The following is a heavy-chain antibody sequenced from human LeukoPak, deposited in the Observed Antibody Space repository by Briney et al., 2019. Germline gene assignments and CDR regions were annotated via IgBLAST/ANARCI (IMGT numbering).Heavy chain of an antibody. V-gene: IGHV4-59*01. CDR2: IYYSGST. Sequence: PSETLSLTCTVSGGSISSYYWSWIRQPPGKGLEWIGYIYYSGSTNYNPSLKSRVTISVDTSKNQFSLKLSSVTAADTAVYYCARATYYYDSSGYWADAFDIWGQGTMVTVSS. CDR1: GGSISSYY. D-gene: IGHD3-22*01. J-gene: IGHJ3*02. CDR3: ARATYYYDSSGYWADAFDI.